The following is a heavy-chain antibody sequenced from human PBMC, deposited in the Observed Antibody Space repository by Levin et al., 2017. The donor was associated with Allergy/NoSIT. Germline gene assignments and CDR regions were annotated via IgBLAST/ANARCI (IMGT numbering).Heavy chain of an antibody. CDR3: AREDIVVVPAANSSSPQFDP. V-gene: IGHV1-2*04. J-gene: IGHJ5*02. D-gene: IGHD2-2*01. Sequence: GESLKISCKASGYTFTGYYMHWVRQAPGQGLEWMGWINPNSGGTNYAQKFQGWVTMTRDTSISTAYMELSRLRSDDTAVYYCAREDIVVVPAANSSSPQFDPWGQGTLVTVSS. CDR2: INPNSGGT. CDR1: GYTFTGYY.